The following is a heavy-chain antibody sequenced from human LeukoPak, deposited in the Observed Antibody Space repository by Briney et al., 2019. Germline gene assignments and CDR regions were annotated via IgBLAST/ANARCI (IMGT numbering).Heavy chain of an antibody. CDR2: IIPIFGTA. CDR1: GGTFSSYA. J-gene: IGHJ5*02. D-gene: IGHD3-9*01. Sequence: SVKVSCKASGGTFSSYAISWVRQAPGQGLEWMGRIIPIFGTANYAQKFQGRVTITTDESTSTAHMELSSLRSEDTAVYYCAREGDILTGYSPWGQGTLVTVSS. V-gene: IGHV1-69*05. CDR3: AREGDILTGYSP.